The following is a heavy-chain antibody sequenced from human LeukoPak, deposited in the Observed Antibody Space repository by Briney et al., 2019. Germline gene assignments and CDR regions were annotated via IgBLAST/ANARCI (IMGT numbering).Heavy chain of an antibody. CDR3: ARDSGLDV. Sequence: SETLSLTCTVSGGSISTYYWSWIRQSPGKGLEWIGYIYYTGSTDYNPSLKSRVTISVDTSKNQFSLKLSSVTAADTAVYYCARDSGLDVWGQGTTVTVSS. CDR2: IYYTGST. D-gene: IGHD3-10*01. V-gene: IGHV4-59*01. CDR1: GGSISTYY. J-gene: IGHJ6*02.